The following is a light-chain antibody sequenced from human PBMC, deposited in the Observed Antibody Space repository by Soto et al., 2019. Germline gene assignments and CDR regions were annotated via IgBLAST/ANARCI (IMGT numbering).Light chain of an antibody. CDR1: QSVRTT. Sequence: EVVMRQSPGTLSVSRGQRATLSCRASQSVRTTVAWYHQRPGQAPRLLIYGASTRATGVPDRFSGGGSGTDFTLTVTSLQSEDFGIHHCQQYTDWPTTLGRGTKVDTK. CDR2: GAS. V-gene: IGKV3-15*01. CDR3: QQYTDWPTT. J-gene: IGKJ1*01.